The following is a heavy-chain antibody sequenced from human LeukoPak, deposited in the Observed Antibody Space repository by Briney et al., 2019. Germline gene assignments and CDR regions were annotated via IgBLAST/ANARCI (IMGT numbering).Heavy chain of an antibody. J-gene: IGHJ4*02. Sequence: GRSLRLSCAVSGFTFSSYAMHWVRQAPGKGLEWVAVISYDGSNKYYADSVKGRFTISRDNSKNTLYLQMNSLRAEDTAVYYCARSDGATIVVGFDYWGQGTLVTVSS. CDR2: ISYDGSNK. V-gene: IGHV3-30-3*01. CDR1: GFTFSSYA. CDR3: ARSDGATIVVGFDY. D-gene: IGHD2-21*01.